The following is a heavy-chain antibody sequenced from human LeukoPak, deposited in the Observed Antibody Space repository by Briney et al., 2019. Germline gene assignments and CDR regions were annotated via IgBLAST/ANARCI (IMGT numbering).Heavy chain of an antibody. J-gene: IGHJ6*02. D-gene: IGHD6-19*01. V-gene: IGHV1-46*01. Sequence: ASVKVSCKASGYTFTGYYMHWVRQAPGQGLEWMGIINPSGGSTSYAQKFQGRVTMTRDTSTSTVYMELSSLRSEDTAVYYCARDQDSSGHDYGMDVWGQGTTVTVSS. CDR3: ARDQDSSGHDYGMDV. CDR2: INPSGGST. CDR1: GYTFTGYY.